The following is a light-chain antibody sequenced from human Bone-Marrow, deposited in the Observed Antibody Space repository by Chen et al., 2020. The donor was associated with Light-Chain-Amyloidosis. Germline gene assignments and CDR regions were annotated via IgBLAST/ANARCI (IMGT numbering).Light chain of an antibody. CDR2: AVS. J-gene: IGLJ1*01. CDR3: SSFTSSSSYV. Sequence: QSALTHPASVPGSPGQSLTISCTGTSGDVGTYNYVSWYQQHPGKAPKVMIYAVSNRPSGVSNRFSGSKSGNTASLTISGLQAEDEADYYCSSFTSSSSYVFGPGTKVTVL. V-gene: IGLV2-14*01. CDR1: SGDVGTYNY.